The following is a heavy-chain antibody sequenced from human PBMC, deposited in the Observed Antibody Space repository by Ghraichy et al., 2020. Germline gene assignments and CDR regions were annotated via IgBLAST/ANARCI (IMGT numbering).Heavy chain of an antibody. Sequence: GSLRLSCAASGFTFSNYWMSWARQAPGKGLEWVANIRQDGSEKHYVDSVEGRITISRDNAKNSLYLQMNSLRAEDTAVYYCARGSSGAHQDWFDPWGQEPWSPSPQ. CDR1: GFTFSNYW. D-gene: IGHD6-19*01. V-gene: IGHV3-7*03. CDR3: ARGSSGAHQDWFDP. CDR2: IRQDGSEK. J-gene: IGHJ5*02.